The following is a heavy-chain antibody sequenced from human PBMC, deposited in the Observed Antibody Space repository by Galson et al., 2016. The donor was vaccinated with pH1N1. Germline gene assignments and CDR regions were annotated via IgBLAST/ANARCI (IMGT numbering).Heavy chain of an antibody. CDR3: ARRYYFDY. V-gene: IGHV1-46*01. J-gene: IGHJ4*02. CDR2: FGFSAGSP. Sequence: SFNFSCNASGYSVTGYSFRWVCEAPGLGFVWLGVFGFSAGSPVYSKLFLCSISLTRDTSTNSVHMELSTLRPDDSAIYFCARRYYFDYWGQGTLVTVSS. CDR1: GYSVTGYS.